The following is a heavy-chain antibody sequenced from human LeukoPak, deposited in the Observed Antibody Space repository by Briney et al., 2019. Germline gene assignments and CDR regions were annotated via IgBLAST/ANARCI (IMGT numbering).Heavy chain of an antibody. D-gene: IGHD1-1*01. J-gene: IGHJ4*02. CDR3: ARDSVSGSIDY. V-gene: IGHV4-59*01. Sequence: SETLSLTCTVSGGSISSYYWSWIRQPPGKGLEWIGYIYYSGSTNYNPSLKSRVTMSVDTSKNQFSLKLSSVTAADTAVYYCARDSVSGSIDYWGQGTLVTVSS. CDR1: GGSISSYY. CDR2: IYYSGST.